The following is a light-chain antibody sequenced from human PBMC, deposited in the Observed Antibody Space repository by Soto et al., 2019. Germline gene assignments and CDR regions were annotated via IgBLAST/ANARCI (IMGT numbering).Light chain of an antibody. CDR1: QSVSSY. CDR2: DAS. CDR3: QQRSNWPST. J-gene: IGKJ5*01. V-gene: IGKV3-11*01. Sequence: ESVMRESTASLSLSPGERATLSCRASQSVSSYLAWYQQKPGQAPRLLIYDASNRATGIPARFSGSGSGTDFTRTFSSLEPEDFAVYYCQQRSNWPSTFGQGTRLEIK.